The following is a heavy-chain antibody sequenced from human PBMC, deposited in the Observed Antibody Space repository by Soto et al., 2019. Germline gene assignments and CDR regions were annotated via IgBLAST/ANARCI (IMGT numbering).Heavy chain of an antibody. D-gene: IGHD6-13*01. CDR1: GYSISSGYY. CDR3: AREDTAAGYYYYYGMDV. Sequence: SETLSLTCTVSGYSISSGYYWGWIRQPPGKGLEWIGSIYHSGSTYYNPSLKSRVTISVDTSKNQFSLKLSSVTAADTAVYYCAREDTAAGYYYYYGMDVWGQGTTVTVSS. V-gene: IGHV4-38-2*02. CDR2: IYHSGST. J-gene: IGHJ6*02.